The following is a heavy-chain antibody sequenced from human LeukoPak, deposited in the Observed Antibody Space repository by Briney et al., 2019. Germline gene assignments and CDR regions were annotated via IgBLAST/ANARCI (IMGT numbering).Heavy chain of an antibody. CDR1: GFTFSSYA. J-gene: IGHJ6*02. D-gene: IGHD5-12*01. CDR2: ISGSGGST. Sequence: GGSLRLSCGASGFTFSSYAMSWVRQAPGKGLEWVSAISGSGGSTYYADSVKGRFTISRDNSKNTLYLQMNSLRAEDTAVYYCAKLGGATDYYYYGMDVWGQGTTVTVSS. V-gene: IGHV3-23*01. CDR3: AKLGGATDYYYYGMDV.